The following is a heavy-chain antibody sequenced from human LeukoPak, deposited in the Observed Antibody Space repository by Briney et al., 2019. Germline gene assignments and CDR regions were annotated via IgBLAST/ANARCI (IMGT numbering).Heavy chain of an antibody. D-gene: IGHD3-10*01. J-gene: IGHJ6*03. Sequence: SGTLSLTCTVSSGSISSYYWSWIRQPAGKGLECIGRMYASGSANYNPSLRSRVTMSVDTSKKQFSLRLSSVTAADTAVYYCARSGSYSYYMDVWGKGTTVTVSS. CDR3: ARSGSYSYYMDV. V-gene: IGHV4-4*07. CDR1: SGSISSYY. CDR2: MYASGSA.